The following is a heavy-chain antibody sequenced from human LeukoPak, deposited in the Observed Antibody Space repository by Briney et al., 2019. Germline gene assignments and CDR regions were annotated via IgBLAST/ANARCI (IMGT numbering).Heavy chain of an antibody. D-gene: IGHD3-3*01. CDR3: AREPYDFWSGSGPYYFDY. J-gene: IGHJ4*02. V-gene: IGHV1-69*13. CDR1: GGTFSSYA. CDR2: IIPIFGTA. Sequence: ASVKVSCKASGGTFSSYAISWVRQAPGQGLVWMGGIIPIFGTANYAQKFQGRVTITADESTSTAYMELSSLRSEDTAVYYCAREPYDFWSGSGPYYFDYWGQGTLVTVSS.